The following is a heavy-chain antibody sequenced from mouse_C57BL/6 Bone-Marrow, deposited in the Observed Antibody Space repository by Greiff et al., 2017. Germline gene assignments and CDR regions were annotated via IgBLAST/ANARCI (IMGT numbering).Heavy chain of an antibody. CDR3: ARDYYYGSSYGCFDG. V-gene: IGHV1-52*01. Sequence: QVQLQQPGAELVRPGSSVKLSCKASGYTFTSYWMHWVKQRPIQGLEWIGNIDPSDSETNYNQKFKDKATLTVDKSSSTADMQLSSLTSEDSAVYYCARDYYYGSSYGCFDGWCTGTTVTVSS. J-gene: IGHJ1*03. CDR2: IDPSDSET. CDR1: GYTFTSYW. D-gene: IGHD1-1*01.